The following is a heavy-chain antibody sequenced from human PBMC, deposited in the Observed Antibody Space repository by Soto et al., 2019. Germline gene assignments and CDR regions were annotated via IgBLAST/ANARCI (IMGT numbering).Heavy chain of an antibody. CDR3: ARGQEGVVATH. D-gene: IGHD5-12*01. CDR1: GGSLSGYY. V-gene: IGHV4-34*01. Sequence: QVQLQQWGAGLLKPSETLSLNCAVNGGSLSGYYWSWIRQPPGKGLEWIGEIKDAGRTNYSPSLTGRATISSDTSNNQLSLRLYSVTAADTGVYYCARGQEGVVATHWDQGPLVTVSS. J-gene: IGHJ4*02. CDR2: IKDAGRT.